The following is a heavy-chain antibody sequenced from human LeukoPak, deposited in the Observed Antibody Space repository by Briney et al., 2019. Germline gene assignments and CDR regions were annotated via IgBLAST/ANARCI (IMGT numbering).Heavy chain of an antibody. CDR2: INSDGSST. V-gene: IGHV3-74*01. J-gene: IGHJ4*02. CDR1: GFTFSGYW. Sequence: GGSLRLSCAASGFTFSGYWMYWVRQAPGKGLVWVSRINSDGSSTGYADSVKGRFTISRDNAKNTLYLQMNSLRPEDTAVYYCARRFSGFDCWGQGTLVTVSS. D-gene: IGHD3-3*01. CDR3: ARRFSGFDC.